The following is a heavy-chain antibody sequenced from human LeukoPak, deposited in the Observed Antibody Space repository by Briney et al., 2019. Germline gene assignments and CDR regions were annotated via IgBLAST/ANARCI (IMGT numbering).Heavy chain of an antibody. D-gene: IGHD3-10*01. Sequence: PSETLSLTCAVSGYSISSGYYWGWIRQPPGKGLEWIGSIYHSGSTYYNPSLKSRVTISVDTSKNQFSLKLSSVTAADTAVYYCARRFRDWGSGSPMGFDIWGQGTMVTVSS. CDR3: ARRFRDWGSGSPMGFDI. V-gene: IGHV4-38-2*01. CDR1: GYSISSGYY. J-gene: IGHJ3*02. CDR2: IYHSGST.